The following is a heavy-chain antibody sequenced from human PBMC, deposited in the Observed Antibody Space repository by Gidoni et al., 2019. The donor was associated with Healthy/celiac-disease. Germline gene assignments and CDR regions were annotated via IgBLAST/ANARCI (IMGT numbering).Heavy chain of an antibody. CDR2: IYYSGST. J-gene: IGHJ6*03. D-gene: IGHD6-19*01. CDR1: GGSISSSSYY. Sequence: QLQLQESGPGLVKPSETLSLTCTVSGGSISSSSYYWGWIRQPPGKGLEWIGSIYYSGSTYYNPSLKSRVTISVDTSKNQFSLKLSSVTAADTAVYYCVRAYSSGWYMGSGYYYMDVWGKGTTVTVSS. CDR3: VRAYSSGWYMGSGYYYMDV. V-gene: IGHV4-39*01.